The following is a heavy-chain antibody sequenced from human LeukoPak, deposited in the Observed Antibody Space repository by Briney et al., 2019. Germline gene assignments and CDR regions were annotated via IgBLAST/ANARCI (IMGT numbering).Heavy chain of an antibody. CDR1: GFTFDDYA. CDR2: ISADGGST. J-gene: IGHJ3*02. V-gene: IGHV3-43*02. D-gene: IGHD3-16*02. CDR3: AKVSVEDAFDI. Sequence: GGSLRLSCAASGFTFDDYAMHWVPQAPGEGLEWVALISADGGSTYKAASVKGRFTISRDNRKNSLYLQMNSLRTEDTALYYCAKVSVEDAFDIWGQGTMVTVSS.